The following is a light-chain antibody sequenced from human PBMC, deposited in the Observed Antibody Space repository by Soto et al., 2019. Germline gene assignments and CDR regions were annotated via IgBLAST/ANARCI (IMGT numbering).Light chain of an antibody. Sequence: EVVMTQSPATLSVSPGERATLSCRASQSVNDKVAWFQQKPGQATRLLIIGASTTATGVPARFSGSGSGREFTLTISSLQSEDFAVYYCQQRSNWLTFGGGTKVDI. CDR1: QSVNDK. CDR3: QQRSNWLT. J-gene: IGKJ4*01. CDR2: GAS. V-gene: IGKV3-15*01.